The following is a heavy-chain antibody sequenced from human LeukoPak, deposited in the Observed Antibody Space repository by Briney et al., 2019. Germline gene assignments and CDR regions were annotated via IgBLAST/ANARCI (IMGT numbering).Heavy chain of an antibody. Sequence: SVKVSCKASGGAFSSYAISWVRQAPGQGLEWMGGIIPIFGTANYAQKFQGRVTITADESTSTAYMELSSLRSEDTAVYYCARGLYSSSWYSIWGQGTLVTVSS. CDR3: ARGLYSSSWYSI. CDR1: GGAFSSYA. V-gene: IGHV1-69*01. D-gene: IGHD6-13*01. CDR2: IIPIFGTA. J-gene: IGHJ4*02.